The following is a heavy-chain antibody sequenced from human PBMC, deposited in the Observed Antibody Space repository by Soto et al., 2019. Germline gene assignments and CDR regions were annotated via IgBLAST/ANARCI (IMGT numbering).Heavy chain of an antibody. CDR3: ARVRYYDSSGYQPYYFDY. CDR2: ISAYNGNT. J-gene: IGHJ4*02. Sequence: PGASVKVSCKASGYTFTSYGISWVRQAPGQGLEWMGWISAYNGNTNYAQKLQGRVTMTTDTSTSTAYMELRSLRSDDTAVYYCARVRYYDSSGYQPYYFDYWGQGTLVTVSS. V-gene: IGHV1-18*01. D-gene: IGHD3-22*01. CDR1: GYTFTSYG.